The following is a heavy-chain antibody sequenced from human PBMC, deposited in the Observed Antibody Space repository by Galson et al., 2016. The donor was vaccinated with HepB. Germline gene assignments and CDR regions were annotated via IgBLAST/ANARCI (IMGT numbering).Heavy chain of an antibody. D-gene: IGHD3-22*01. CDR3: AREGHSSGFCGDFDS. CDR2: ISGNGRNT. Sequence: SLRLSCAASGFSFKTYAMSWVRQAPGKGLEWVSAISGNGRNTYYAVSVEGRFTISRDNSKNTVYLQMNSLRAEDTAVYYCAREGHSSGFCGDFDSWGRGTLVTVSS. CDR1: GFSFKTYA. J-gene: IGHJ4*02. V-gene: IGHV3-23*01.